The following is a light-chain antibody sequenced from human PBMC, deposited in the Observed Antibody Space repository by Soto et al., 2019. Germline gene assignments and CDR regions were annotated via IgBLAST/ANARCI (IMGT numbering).Light chain of an antibody. J-gene: IGKJ4*01. CDR1: QSVSSY. V-gene: IGKV3-11*01. Sequence: EIVLTQSPATLSLSPGERATLSCRASQSVSSYLAWYQQKPGQAPRLLIYDASNRATGIPPRFSGSGSGTDFTLTISSLEPEDFAVYCCQQRSNWPSLTFGGGTKVDIK. CDR3: QQRSNWPSLT. CDR2: DAS.